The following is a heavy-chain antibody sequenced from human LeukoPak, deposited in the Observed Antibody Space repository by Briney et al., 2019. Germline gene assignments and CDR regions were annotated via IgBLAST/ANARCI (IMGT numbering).Heavy chain of an antibody. CDR1: GASIRNYY. CDR3: AEGTSYYFDY. CDR2: IYSSGST. V-gene: IGHV4-4*07. J-gene: IGHJ4*02. Sequence: SQTLSLTCTVSGASIRNYYWSWIRRPAGKGLEWIGRIYSSGSTNYNPSLNSRVTMSVDRSKNQFSLNLNSVTAADTAVYYCAEGTSYYFDYWGQGTLVTVSS.